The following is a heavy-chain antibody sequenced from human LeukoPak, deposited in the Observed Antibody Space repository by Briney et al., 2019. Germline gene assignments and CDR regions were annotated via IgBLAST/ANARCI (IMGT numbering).Heavy chain of an antibody. D-gene: IGHD2-2*01. CDR2: VYYSGST. V-gene: IGHV4-61*05. J-gene: IGHJ5*01. CDR1: GGSISSSNYF. CDR3: ASSPRLTTSWFLFDS. Sequence: SETLSLTCTVSGGSISSSNYFWGWIRQPPGKGLEWIGYVYYSGSTNYNPSLKTRLHLSVDTSKNRFSLKLSSVTAADTAVYYCASSPRLTTSWFLFDSWGHGTLVTVSS.